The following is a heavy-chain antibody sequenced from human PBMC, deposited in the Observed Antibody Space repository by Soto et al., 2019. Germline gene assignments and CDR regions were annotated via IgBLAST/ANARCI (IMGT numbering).Heavy chain of an antibody. V-gene: IGHV6-1*01. Sequence: KQSQTLSLTCAISGDSVSSNSAAWNWIRQSPSRGLEWLGRTYYRSKWYNDYAVSVKSRITINPDTSKNQFSLQLNSVTPEDTAVYYCARDWGAARLNWFDPWGQGTLVTVSS. D-gene: IGHD6-6*01. J-gene: IGHJ5*02. CDR2: TYYRSKWYN. CDR3: ARDWGAARLNWFDP. CDR1: GDSVSSNSAA.